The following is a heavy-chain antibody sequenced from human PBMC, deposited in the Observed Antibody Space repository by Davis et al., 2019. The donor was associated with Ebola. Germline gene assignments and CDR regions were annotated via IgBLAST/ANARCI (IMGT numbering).Heavy chain of an antibody. D-gene: IGHD6-13*01. CDR1: GDSLGDNY. J-gene: IGHJ5*02. V-gene: IGHV4-59*01. Sequence: MPSETLSLTCTVSGDSLGDNYCCWIRQSPVKGLEWIGYINYRGHSNTNPSLKSRVTISVDTSKNQFSLKLSSVTAADTAVYYCARDIGSSWYNWFDPWGQGTLVTVSS. CDR3: ARDIGSSWYNWFDP. CDR2: INYRGHS.